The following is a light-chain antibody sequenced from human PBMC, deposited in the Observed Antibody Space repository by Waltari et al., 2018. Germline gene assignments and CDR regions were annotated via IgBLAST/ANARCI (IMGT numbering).Light chain of an antibody. V-gene: IGKV3-20*01. J-gene: IGKJ1*01. CDR2: AAS. CDR3: QNHERLPAM. Sequence: ELVLTQPTGTLSLSPGERATLSCRASQSIGRYLVWYQQKPGQAPRLLIYAASSRATGIPDRFSGSGSGTDFSLTISRLEPEDFAVYYCQNHERLPAMFGQGTKVEIK. CDR1: QSIGRY.